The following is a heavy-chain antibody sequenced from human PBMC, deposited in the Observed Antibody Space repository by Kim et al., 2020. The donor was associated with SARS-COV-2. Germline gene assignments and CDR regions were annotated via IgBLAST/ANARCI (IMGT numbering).Heavy chain of an antibody. V-gene: IGHV4-31*02. Sequence: GTTAYNPSRKSRVSLSLDTSKNQFSLRLSSVTAADTAVYFCTREFSNWGQGTLVTVSS. CDR3: TREFSN. CDR2: GTT. D-gene: IGHD4-4*01. J-gene: IGHJ4*02.